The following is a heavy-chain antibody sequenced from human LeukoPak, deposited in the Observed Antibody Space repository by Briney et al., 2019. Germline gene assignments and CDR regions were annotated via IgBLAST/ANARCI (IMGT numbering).Heavy chain of an antibody. CDR2: IISNGGST. V-gene: IGHV3-64*01. Sequence: GGSLRLSCAASGFTFSSYSMHWVRQAPGKGLESVSAIISNGGSTYYANSVKGRFTISRDNSKNTLYLQMGSLRVEDMAVYYCARVRMVATVSDFYYYYMDVWGKGTTVTVSS. D-gene: IGHD1-26*01. J-gene: IGHJ6*03. CDR1: GFTFSSYS. CDR3: ARVRMVATVSDFYYYYMDV.